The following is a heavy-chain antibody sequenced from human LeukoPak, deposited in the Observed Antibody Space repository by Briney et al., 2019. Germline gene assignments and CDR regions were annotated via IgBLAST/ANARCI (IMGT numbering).Heavy chain of an antibody. CDR1: GYTFTSYG. Sequence: ASVKVSCKASGYTFTSYGTSWVGQAPGQGLEWMGWTSAHNDDTNYAETLQGRLTMTTDISTSTAYMELTSLRSDDTAVYYCARDWDSRNDYFDPWGQGTLVIVSS. CDR3: ARDWDSRNDYFDP. D-gene: IGHD1-1*01. J-gene: IGHJ4*02. CDR2: TSAHNDDT. V-gene: IGHV1-18*01.